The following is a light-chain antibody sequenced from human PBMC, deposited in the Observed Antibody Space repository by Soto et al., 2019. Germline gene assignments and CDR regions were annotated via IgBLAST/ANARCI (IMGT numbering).Light chain of an antibody. CDR3: QQSYRTPHT. CDR2: AAS. V-gene: IGKV1-39*01. Sequence: DIQMTQSPSSLSASVGDIVTITCRASQGVSTYLIWYQQRQGRAPTLLIYAASTLLGGVPSRFIGSGSGTNYTLTISSLQTEDFETYYWQQSYRTPHTVGQGTKLETK. J-gene: IGKJ2*01. CDR1: QGVSTY.